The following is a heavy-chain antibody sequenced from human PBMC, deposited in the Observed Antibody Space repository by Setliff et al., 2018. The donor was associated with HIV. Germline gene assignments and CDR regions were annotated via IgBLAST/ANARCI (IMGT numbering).Heavy chain of an antibody. J-gene: IGHJ6*03. Sequence: GESLKISCVASGFTFSDAWMSWVRQAPGRGLEWVGRVKTIADGGTGNYAAPVKGRFTISRDDSRNTLYLQMTSLKIDDTAVYYCIIDPTAYPTLRLYYYNMDVWGKGATVTVSS. CDR1: GFTFSDAW. CDR2: VKTIADGGTG. CDR3: IIDPTAYPTLRLYYYNMDV. V-gene: IGHV3-15*01. D-gene: IGHD4-4*01.